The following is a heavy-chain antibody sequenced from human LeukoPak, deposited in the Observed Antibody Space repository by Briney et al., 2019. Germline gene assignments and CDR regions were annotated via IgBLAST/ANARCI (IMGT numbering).Heavy chain of an antibody. J-gene: IGHJ5*02. CDR3: ARRMDYYGSGSYPNWFDP. Sequence: SETLSLTCTVSGGSISSGTYYWGWIRQPPGKGLEWIGSIYYSGSTYYNPSLKSRVTISVDTSKNQFSLKLSSVTAADTAVYYCARRMDYYGSGSYPNWFDPWGQGTLVTVSS. CDR1: GGSISSGTYY. CDR2: IYYSGST. D-gene: IGHD3-10*01. V-gene: IGHV4-39*01.